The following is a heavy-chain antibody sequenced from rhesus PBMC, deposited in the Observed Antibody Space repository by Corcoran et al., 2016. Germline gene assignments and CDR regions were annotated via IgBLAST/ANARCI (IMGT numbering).Heavy chain of an antibody. CDR2: IYGSTGTT. CDR1: GDSISSAYD. Sequence: QVQLQESGPGVVKPLETLSLTCAVSGDSISSAYDWSWIRQPPGRGLEWIGYIYGSTGTTVYNPSLKNRVTISIDTSKNQFSLKLSSVTAADTAVYYCARLGLGGAAAGPVFDYWGQGVLVTVSS. J-gene: IGHJ4*01. CDR3: ARLGLGGAAAGPVFDY. V-gene: IGHV4-76*01. D-gene: IGHD6S26*01.